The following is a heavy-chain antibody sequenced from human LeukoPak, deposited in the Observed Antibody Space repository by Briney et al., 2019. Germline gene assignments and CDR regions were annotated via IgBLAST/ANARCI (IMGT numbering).Heavy chain of an antibody. Sequence: PGGSLRLPCAASGFTFNTFAMSWVRQAPGEGLEWVSVIGGSGGTTYYADSVKGRFTISRDNSKNMLFLQMNSLRAEDTAVYYCARGKGTSWKYYFGSWGQGTRVIVSS. V-gene: IGHV3-23*01. CDR1: GFTFNTFA. J-gene: IGHJ4*02. CDR2: IGGSGGTT. CDR3: ARGKGTSWKYYFGS. D-gene: IGHD1-1*01.